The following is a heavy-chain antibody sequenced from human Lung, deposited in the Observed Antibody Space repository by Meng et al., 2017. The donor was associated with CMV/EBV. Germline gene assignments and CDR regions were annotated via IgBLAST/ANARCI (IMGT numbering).Heavy chain of an antibody. V-gene: IGHV4-30-4*01. Sequence: VRLVESGPGLVSPSQPLSPPFTCSCRALCSGDYYWSCSRTTPGKGLEWIGYIYYTGSTYYNPSLKSRVIISVDTSKNQFSLKLNSVTAADTAVYYCARVGGCSGGGCYHRLFDYWGQGTLVTVSS. CDR1: CRALCSGDYY. D-gene: IGHD2-15*01. CDR3: ARVGGCSGGGCYHRLFDY. CDR2: IYYTGST. J-gene: IGHJ4*02.